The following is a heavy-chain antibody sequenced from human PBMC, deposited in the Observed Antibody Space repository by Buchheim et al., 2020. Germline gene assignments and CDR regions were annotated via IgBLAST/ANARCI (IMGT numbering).Heavy chain of an antibody. CDR2: INSDGSST. J-gene: IGHJ6*04. CDR3: ARLHCSGGSCYYYYYGMDV. V-gene: IGHV3-74*01. CDR1: GFTFSSYW. D-gene: IGHD2-15*01. Sequence: EVQLVESGGGLVQPGGSLRLSCAASGFTFSSYWMHWVRQAPGKGLVWVSRINSDGSSTSYADSVKGRFTIPRDNAKNTMYMQMNSLRAEDTAVYYCARLHCSGGSCYYYYYGMDVWGKGTT.